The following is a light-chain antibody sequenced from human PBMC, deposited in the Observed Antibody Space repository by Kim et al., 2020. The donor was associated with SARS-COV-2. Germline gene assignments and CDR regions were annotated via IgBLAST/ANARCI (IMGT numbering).Light chain of an antibody. CDR1: KLEEKF. Sequence: SYELTQPPSVSVSPGQAASITCSGDKLEEKFASWFQQKQGQSPVLVIYEDTKRPSGIPERISGSTSGNTATLTISGTQAMDEADYYCQTWDSSTVVFGVG. V-gene: IGLV3-1*01. J-gene: IGLJ3*02. CDR2: EDT. CDR3: QTWDSSTVV.